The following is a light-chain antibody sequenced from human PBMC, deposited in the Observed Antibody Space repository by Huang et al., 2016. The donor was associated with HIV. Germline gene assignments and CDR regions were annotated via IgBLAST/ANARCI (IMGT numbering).Light chain of an antibody. V-gene: IGKV1-9*01. Sequence: IQLTQSPSSLSASVGDRVTITCRASQGIGRYLVWYQQKPGKAPKLLIYAASTLQRRVTSRFSGSGSGTDFTLTIGSLQPEDFATYYCQQLKTYPITFGPGTQVDIK. J-gene: IGKJ3*01. CDR3: QQLKTYPIT. CDR2: AAS. CDR1: QGIGRY.